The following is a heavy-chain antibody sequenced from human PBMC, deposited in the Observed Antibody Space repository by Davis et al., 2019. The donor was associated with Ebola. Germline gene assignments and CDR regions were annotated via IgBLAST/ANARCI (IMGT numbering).Heavy chain of an antibody. D-gene: IGHD3-22*01. V-gene: IGHV4-59*01. CDR1: GGSISSYY. CDR3: ARGLSYYYDSSGYFY. CDR2: IYYSGST. Sequence: SETLSLTCTVSGGSISSYYWSWIRQPPGKGLEWIGYIYYSGSTNYNPSLKSRVTISVDTSKNQFSLKLSSVTAADTAVYYCARGLSYYYDSSGYFYWGQGTLVTVSS. J-gene: IGHJ4*02.